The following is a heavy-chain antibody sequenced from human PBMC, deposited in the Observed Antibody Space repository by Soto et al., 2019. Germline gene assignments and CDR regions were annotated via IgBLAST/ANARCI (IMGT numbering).Heavy chain of an antibody. V-gene: IGHV4-39*01. CDR3: TRRHNWNDNYFDP. J-gene: IGHJ5*02. Sequence: KPSETLSLTCTVSGASISVHSYYWTWIRQPPGKGLEWIGSSYYSGTTYFNPPLKSRATISVDTSKNQFSLRLTSVTAADTAIHYCTRRHNWNDNYFDPWGPGALVTVSS. CDR1: GASISVHSYY. CDR2: SYYSGTT. D-gene: IGHD1-20*01.